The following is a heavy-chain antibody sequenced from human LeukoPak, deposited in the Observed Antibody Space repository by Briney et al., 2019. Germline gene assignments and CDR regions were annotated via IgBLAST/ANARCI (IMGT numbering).Heavy chain of an antibody. V-gene: IGHV1-2*02. D-gene: IGHD6-6*01. Sequence: ASVKVSCKASGYTFTGYYMHWVRQAPGQGLEWMGWINPNSGGTNYAQQFQGRVTMTSDTSISTADMELSRLRSDDTAVYYCARVGQLGPTDYWGQGTLVTVSS. CDR2: INPNSGGT. CDR1: GYTFTGYY. CDR3: ARVGQLGPTDY. J-gene: IGHJ4*02.